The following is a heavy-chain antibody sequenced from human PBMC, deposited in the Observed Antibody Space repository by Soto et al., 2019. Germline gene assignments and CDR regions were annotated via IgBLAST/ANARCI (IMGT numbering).Heavy chain of an antibody. CDR1: GFSFSSYG. D-gene: IGHD3-22*01. CDR3: AKDTYYHDSSGYYIFDY. Sequence: QVQLVESGGGVVQPGRSLRFSCAASGFSFSSYGMHWVRQAPGKGLEWVAGISYDGNRKNYADSVKDRFTISRDNSKNTVYLQMNSLRPEDTAVFCCAKDTYYHDSSGYYIFDYWGQGTLVTVSS. V-gene: IGHV3-30*18. J-gene: IGHJ4*02. CDR2: ISYDGNRK.